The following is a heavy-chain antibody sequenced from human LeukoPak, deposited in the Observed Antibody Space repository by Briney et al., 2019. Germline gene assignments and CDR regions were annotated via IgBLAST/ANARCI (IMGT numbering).Heavy chain of an antibody. Sequence: KPGESLKISCKGSGYSFTSYWIGWVRQMPGKGLEWMGIIYPGDSDTRYSPSFQGQVTISADKSISTAYLQWSSLKASDTAMYYCARSTYYDYVWGSYYMDVWGKGTTVTISS. D-gene: IGHD3-16*01. J-gene: IGHJ6*03. CDR3: ARSTYYDYVWGSYYMDV. CDR2: IYPGDSDT. CDR1: GYSFTSYW. V-gene: IGHV5-51*03.